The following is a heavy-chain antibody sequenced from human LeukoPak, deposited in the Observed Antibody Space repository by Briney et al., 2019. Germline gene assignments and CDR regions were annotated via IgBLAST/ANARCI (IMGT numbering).Heavy chain of an antibody. CDR1: GFTFSSYW. D-gene: IGHD2-2*01. CDR2: IKQDGSEK. Sequence: GGSLRPSCAASGFTFSSYWMSWVRQAPGKGLEWVANIKQDGSEKYYVDSVKGRFTISRDNAKNSLYLQMNSLRAEDTAVYYCARGGGYCSSTSCYPRLFDYWGQGTLVTVSS. J-gene: IGHJ4*02. V-gene: IGHV3-7*01. CDR3: ARGGGYCSSTSCYPRLFDY.